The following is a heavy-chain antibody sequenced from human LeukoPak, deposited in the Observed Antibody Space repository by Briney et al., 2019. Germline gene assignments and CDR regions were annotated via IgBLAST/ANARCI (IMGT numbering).Heavy chain of an antibody. CDR2: ISAYNGNT. D-gene: IGHD3-3*01. V-gene: IGHV1-18*01. J-gene: IGHJ6*03. CDR1: GYTFTSYG. CDR3: ASDRGYVLRFLEWTSAYYYYMDV. Sequence: GASVKVSCKASGYTFTSYGISWVRQAPGQGLEWMGWISAYNGNTNYAQKLQGRVTITTDTSTSTASMGLRSMRSHDQAVYYCASDRGYVLRFLEWTSAYYYYMDVWGKGTTVTVSS.